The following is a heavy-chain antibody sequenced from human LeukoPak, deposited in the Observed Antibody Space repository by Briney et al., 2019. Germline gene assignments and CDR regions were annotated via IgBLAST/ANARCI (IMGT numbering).Heavy chain of an antibody. J-gene: IGHJ5*02. V-gene: IGHV4-34*01. CDR2: INHSGST. Sequence: SETLSLTCAVYGGSFSGYYWSWIRQPPGKGLEWIGEINHSGSTNYNPSLKSRVTISVDTSKNQFSLKLSSVTAADTAVYYRARVRYCSSTSCPWGQGTLVTVSS. CDR1: GGSFSGYY. CDR3: ARVRYCSSTSCP. D-gene: IGHD2-2*01.